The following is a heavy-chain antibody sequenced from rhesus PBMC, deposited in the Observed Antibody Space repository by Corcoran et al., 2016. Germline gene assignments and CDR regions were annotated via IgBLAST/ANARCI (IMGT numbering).Heavy chain of an antibody. CDR1: GFTFSSYG. Sequence: EVQLVESGGGLVQPGGSLRLSCAASGFTFSSYGMHWVRQAPGKGLEWVEVILYDGSKKYNADSVKARLTNFRENSKNMLDLKMTNLKLEDTAVYYCARDPGYSGYRSFDYWGQGVLVTVSS. CDR2: ILYDGSKK. J-gene: IGHJ4*01. D-gene: IGHD5-42*01. V-gene: IGHV3-54*02. CDR3: ARDPGYSGYRSFDY.